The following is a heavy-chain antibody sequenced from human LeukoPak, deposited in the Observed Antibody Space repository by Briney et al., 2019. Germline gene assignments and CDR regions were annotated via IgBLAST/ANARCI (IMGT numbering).Heavy chain of an antibody. CDR2: IYPGDSDT. CDR1: GYSFTSYW. Sequence: GESLKISCKGSGYSFTSYWIGWVRPMPGKGLEWMGIIYPGDSDTRYSPSFQGQVTISADKSISTAYLQWSSLKASDTAMYYCARLSQMLGYCSSTSCPGGFDPWGQGTLVTVSS. J-gene: IGHJ5*02. V-gene: IGHV5-51*01. CDR3: ARLSQMLGYCSSTSCPGGFDP. D-gene: IGHD2-2*01.